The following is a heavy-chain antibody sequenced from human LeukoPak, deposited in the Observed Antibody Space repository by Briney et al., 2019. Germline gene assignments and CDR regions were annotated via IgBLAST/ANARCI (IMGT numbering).Heavy chain of an antibody. CDR1: GFTFSNSG. J-gene: IGHJ4*02. Sequence: GGTLRLSCAASGFTFSNSGMNWVRQAPGKGLEWVSTISASGDSTYYADSVKGRFTISRDNSKNTLYLQMNSLRAEDTAVYYCAKDRAVLWFGELGSSVDYWGQGTLATVSS. CDR3: AKDRAVLWFGELGSSVDY. CDR2: ISASGDST. V-gene: IGHV3-23*01. D-gene: IGHD3-10*01.